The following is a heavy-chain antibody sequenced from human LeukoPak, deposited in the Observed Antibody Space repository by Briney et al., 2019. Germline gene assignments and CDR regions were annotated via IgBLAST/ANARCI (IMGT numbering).Heavy chain of an antibody. V-gene: IGHV4-59*01. CDR3: ARGLTYYGILSGLDY. Sequence: SETLSLTCTVSGGSMSGYYWSWIRQPPGKGLEYIGYIYYSGSTNYNPSLKSRVTISIDTSKDQFSLTLSSVTAADTAVYYCARGLTYYGILSGLDYWGQGTLVTVSS. D-gene: IGHD3-9*01. J-gene: IGHJ4*02. CDR2: IYYSGST. CDR1: GGSMSGYY.